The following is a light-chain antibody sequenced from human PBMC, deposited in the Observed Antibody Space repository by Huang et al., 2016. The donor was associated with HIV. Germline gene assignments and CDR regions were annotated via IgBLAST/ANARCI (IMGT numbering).Light chain of an antibody. CDR2: DAS. Sequence: EIVLTQSPATLSLSPGERATLSCRASQSVSSYLAWYQQKPGQAPRLLIYDASNRATGIPARVSGSGSGTDFTLTISSLEPEDFAVYYCQQRSNWSFGQGTRLEIK. J-gene: IGKJ5*01. CDR1: QSVSSY. CDR3: QQRSNWS. V-gene: IGKV3-11*01.